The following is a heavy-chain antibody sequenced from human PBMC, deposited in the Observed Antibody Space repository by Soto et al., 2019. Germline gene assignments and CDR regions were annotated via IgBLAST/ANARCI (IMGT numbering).Heavy chain of an antibody. CDR3: ARGSPYSYGMDV. V-gene: IGHV3-30-3*01. CDR1: GFTFSSYA. Sequence: GGSLRLSCAASGFTFSSYAMHWVRQAPGKGLEWVAVISYDGSNKYYADSVKGRFTISRDNSKNTLYLQMNSLRAEDTAVYYCARGSPYSYGMDVWGQGTTVTVSS. J-gene: IGHJ6*02. CDR2: ISYDGSNK.